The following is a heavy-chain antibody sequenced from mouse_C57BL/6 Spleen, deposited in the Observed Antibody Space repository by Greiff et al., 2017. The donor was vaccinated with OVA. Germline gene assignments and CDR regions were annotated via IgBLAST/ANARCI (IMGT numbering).Heavy chain of an antibody. J-gene: IGHJ3*01. CDR2: IRLKSDNYAT. Sequence: EVKLVESGGGLVQPGGSMKLSCVASGFTFSNYWMNWVRQSPEKGLEWVAQIRLKSDNYATHYAESVKGRFTISRDDSKSSVYLQMNNLRAEDTGIYYCTAGYGFAYWGQGTLVTVSA. CDR3: TAGYGFAY. CDR1: GFTFSNYW. D-gene: IGHD3-1*01. V-gene: IGHV6-3*01.